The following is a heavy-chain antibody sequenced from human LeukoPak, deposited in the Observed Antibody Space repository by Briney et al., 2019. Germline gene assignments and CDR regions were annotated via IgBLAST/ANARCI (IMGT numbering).Heavy chain of an antibody. CDR1: GGTFSSYA. CDR3: ARSFTLGYCSSTSCYQDWFDP. CDR2: IIPIFGTA. Sequence: SVKVSCKASGGTFSSYAISWVRQAPGQGLEWMGGIIPIFGTANYAQKFQGRVTITTDESTSTAYMVLSSLRSEDTAVYYCARSFTLGYCSSTSCYQDWFDPWGQGTLVTVSS. J-gene: IGHJ5*02. D-gene: IGHD2-2*01. V-gene: IGHV1-69*05.